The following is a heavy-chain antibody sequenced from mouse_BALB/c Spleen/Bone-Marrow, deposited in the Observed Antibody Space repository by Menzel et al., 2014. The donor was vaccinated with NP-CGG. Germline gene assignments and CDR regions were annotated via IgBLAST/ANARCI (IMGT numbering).Heavy chain of an antibody. CDR1: GFTFSDYG. CDR3: ARLYGSGYGYAMDY. J-gene: IGHJ4*01. V-gene: IGHV5-15*02. CDR2: ISNLAYSI. D-gene: IGHD1-1*01. Sequence: EVKLVDSGGGLVQPGGSRKLSCAASGFTFSDYGMAWVRQAPGKGPEWVAFISNLAYSICYADTVTGRFTISRENAKNTLYLEMSSLRSEDTAMYYCARLYGSGYGYAMDYWGQGTSVTVSS.